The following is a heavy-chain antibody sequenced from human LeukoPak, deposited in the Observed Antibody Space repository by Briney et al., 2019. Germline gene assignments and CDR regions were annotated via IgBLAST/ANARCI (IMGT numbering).Heavy chain of an antibody. CDR2: MNPNSGNT. V-gene: IGHV1-8*01. D-gene: IGHD2-2*01. CDR3: ARGQGCSSTSCYYYMDV. Sequence: ALVKVSCKASGYTFTSYDINWVRQATGQGLEWMGWMNPNSGNTGYAQKFQGRVTMTRNTSISTAYMELSSLRSEDTAVYYCARGQGCSSTSCYYYMDVWGKGTTVTVSS. CDR1: GYTFTSYD. J-gene: IGHJ6*03.